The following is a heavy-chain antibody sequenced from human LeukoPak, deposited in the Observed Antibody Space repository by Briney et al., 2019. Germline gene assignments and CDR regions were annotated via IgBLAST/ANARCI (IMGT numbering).Heavy chain of an antibody. D-gene: IGHD3-22*01. CDR1: GGSISSGGYY. Sequence: SETLSLTCTVSGGSISSGGYYWSWIRQHPGTGLEWIGYIYYSGSTYYNPSLKSRVTISVDTSKNQFSLKLSSVTAADTAVYYCARVGSTVVVIDYWGQGTLVTVSS. V-gene: IGHV4-31*03. J-gene: IGHJ4*02. CDR2: IYYSGST. CDR3: ARVGSTVVVIDY.